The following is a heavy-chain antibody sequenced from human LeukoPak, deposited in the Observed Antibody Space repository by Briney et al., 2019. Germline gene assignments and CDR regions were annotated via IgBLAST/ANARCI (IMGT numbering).Heavy chain of an antibody. J-gene: IGHJ6*03. V-gene: IGHV1-2*02. CDR3: ASSAWVRGVKGYYYYYMDV. CDR2: INPNSGGT. CDR1: GYTFTGYY. Sequence: ASVKVSCKASGYTFTGYYMHGVRQAPGQGLEWMGWINPNSGGTNYAQKFQGRVTMTRDTSISTAYMELSRLRSDDTAVYYCASSAWVRGVKGYYYYYMDVWGKGTTVTVSS. D-gene: IGHD3-10*01.